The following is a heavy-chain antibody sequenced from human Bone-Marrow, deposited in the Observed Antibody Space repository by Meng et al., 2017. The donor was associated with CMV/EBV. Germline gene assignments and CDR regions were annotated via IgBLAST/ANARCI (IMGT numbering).Heavy chain of an antibody. CDR2: IYYSGST. J-gene: IGHJ5*02. V-gene: IGHV4-61*01. Sequence: SETLSLTCTVSGGSVSSGSYYWSWIRQPPGKGLEWIGYIYYSGSTNYNPSLKSRVTISVDTSKNQFSLKLSSVTAADTAVYYCARDVVVPAAANWFDPWGPGNLVNVSS. CDR1: GGSVSSGSYY. D-gene: IGHD2-2*01. CDR3: ARDVVVPAAANWFDP.